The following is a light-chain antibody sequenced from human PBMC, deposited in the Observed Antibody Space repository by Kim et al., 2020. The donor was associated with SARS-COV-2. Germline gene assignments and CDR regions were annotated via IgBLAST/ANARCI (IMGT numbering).Light chain of an antibody. V-gene: IGKV3D-15*01. J-gene: IGKJ5*01. Sequence: SPGERAALSCRASESVSGKWAWDQQQPGQAPGLLILDAATRATGTATRVIGSGSGTEFTLTIFRLRSEDFALYYCHQYSGWPPITFGRGTRLDIK. CDR2: DAA. CDR3: HQYSGWPPIT. CDR1: ESVSGK.